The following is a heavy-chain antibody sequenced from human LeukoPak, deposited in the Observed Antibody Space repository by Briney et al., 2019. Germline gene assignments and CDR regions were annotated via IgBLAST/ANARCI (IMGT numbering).Heavy chain of an antibody. V-gene: IGHV3-74*01. CDR2: INSDGSST. CDR1: GFTFSSYW. CDR3: ARGNLLWFGELLLPLDP. J-gene: IGHJ5*02. D-gene: IGHD3-10*01. Sequence: PGGSLRLSCAASGFTFSSYWMHWVRQAPGKGLVWVSRINSDGSSTSYADSVKGRFTISRDNAKNTLYLQMNSLRAEDTAVYYCARGNLLWFGELLLPLDPWGQGTLVTVSS.